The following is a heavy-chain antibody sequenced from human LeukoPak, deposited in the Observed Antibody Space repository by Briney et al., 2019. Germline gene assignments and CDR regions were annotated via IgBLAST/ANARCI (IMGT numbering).Heavy chain of an antibody. J-gene: IGHJ3*02. V-gene: IGHV4-39*07. D-gene: IGHD6-19*01. Sequence: PSETLSLTCTVSGGSISGSSYYWGWIRQPPGKGLEWIGGIYYSGSTYYNPSLKSRVTISVDTSKNQFSLKLSSVTAADTAVYYCARSGWYSFDIWGQGTMVTVSS. CDR2: IYYSGST. CDR3: ARSGWYSFDI. CDR1: GGSISGSSYY.